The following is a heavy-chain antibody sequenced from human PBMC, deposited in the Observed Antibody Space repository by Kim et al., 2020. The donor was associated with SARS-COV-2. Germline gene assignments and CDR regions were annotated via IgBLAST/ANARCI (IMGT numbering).Heavy chain of an antibody. CDR2: IWNDGTTT. CDR3: ATDRGGAPFDM. J-gene: IGHJ3*02. Sequence: GGSLRLSCAASAFTFSVYVMHWVRQAPGKGLEWVAVIWNDGTTTSYADSVKGRFTISRDNSKNTLYLQMNSLRAEDTAVYYCATDRGGAPFDMWGQGTLVTVSS. D-gene: IGHD3-16*01. V-gene: IGHV3-33*01. CDR1: AFTFSVYV.